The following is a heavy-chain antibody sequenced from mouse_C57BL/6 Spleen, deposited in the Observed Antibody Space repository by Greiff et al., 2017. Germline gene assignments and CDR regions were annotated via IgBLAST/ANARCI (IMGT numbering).Heavy chain of an antibody. CDR3: AREDSSGYPY. J-gene: IGHJ2*01. Sequence: VQLQQSGPELVKPGASVKISCKASGYAFSSSWMNWVKQRPGKGLEWIGRIYPGDGDTNYNGKFKGKATLTADKSSSTAYMQLSSLTSEDSAVYFCAREDSSGYPYWGQGTTLTVSS. CDR1: GYAFSSSW. V-gene: IGHV1-82*01. CDR2: IYPGDGDT. D-gene: IGHD3-2*02.